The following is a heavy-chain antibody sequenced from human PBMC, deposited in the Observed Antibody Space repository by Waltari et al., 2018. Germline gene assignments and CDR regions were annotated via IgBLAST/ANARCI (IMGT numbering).Heavy chain of an antibody. D-gene: IGHD6-19*01. CDR1: GFTVSNNS. CDR2: IHIPSPP. V-gene: IGHV3-53*02. Sequence: EVQLVETGGGLIQPGGSLRLSCAASGFTVSNNSMTWVRQAPGKGLEWVSVIHIPSPPDYADSVKGRFTMSRDNSKNTLSLQMNSLRDEDTAVYYCARLAVAGPDVFSYFYGMDVWGQGTTVTVSS. J-gene: IGHJ6*02. CDR3: ARLAVAGPDVFSYFYGMDV.